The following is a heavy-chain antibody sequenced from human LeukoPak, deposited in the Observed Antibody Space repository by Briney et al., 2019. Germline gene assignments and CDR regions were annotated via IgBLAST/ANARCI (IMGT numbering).Heavy chain of an antibody. D-gene: IGHD1-26*01. CDR2: INKDGGEK. Sequence: GGSLRLSCAASGFTFSSYWMSWVRQAPGKGLGWVANINKDGGEKYYVDSVKGRFTISRDNAKNSLYLQMNSLRADDTAVYYCVKDSPPRYSGSPPAYWGQGTLVTVSS. CDR3: VKDSPPRYSGSPPAY. V-gene: IGHV3-7*03. J-gene: IGHJ4*02. CDR1: GFTFSSYW.